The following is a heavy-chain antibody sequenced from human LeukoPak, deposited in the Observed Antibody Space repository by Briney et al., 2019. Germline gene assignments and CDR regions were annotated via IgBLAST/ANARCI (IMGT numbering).Heavy chain of an antibody. CDR1: GYTFTDYY. CDR2: INPNTGDT. J-gene: IGHJ4*02. D-gene: IGHD3-22*01. V-gene: IGHV1-2*02. CDR3: ARVPYYYDTRGYYSPYFDY. Sequence: GASVKVSCKASGYTFTDYYMHWGRQAPGQGLEWMGWINPNTGDTKYTQKFHGRVTMTRDTSISTAYLELSSLRSDDTAVYYCARVPYYYDTRGYYSPYFDYWGQGTLVTVSS.